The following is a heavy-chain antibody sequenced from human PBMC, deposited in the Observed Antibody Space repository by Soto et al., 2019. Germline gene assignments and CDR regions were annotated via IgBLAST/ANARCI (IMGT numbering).Heavy chain of an antibody. CDR3: AKGSSWSEFEY. Sequence: VGSLRLSGAVSGLTFSHYAMTWVRQAPGKGLEWVSSMSSYSYYADSVKGRFTISRDDSKSTLYLQMDRLRAEDTAVYYCAKGSSWSEFEYWGQGALVTVSS. J-gene: IGHJ4*02. V-gene: IGHV3-23*03. CDR1: GLTFSHYA. CDR2: MSSYS. D-gene: IGHD6-13*01.